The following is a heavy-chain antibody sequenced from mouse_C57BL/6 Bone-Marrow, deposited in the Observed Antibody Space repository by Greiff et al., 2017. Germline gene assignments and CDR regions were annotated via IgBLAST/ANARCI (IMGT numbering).Heavy chain of an antibody. Sequence: VQLQQPGAELVRPGSSVKLSCKASGYTFTSYWMDWVKQRPGQGLEWIGNIYPSDSETHYNQKFKDKATLTVDKSSSTAYMQLSSLTSEDSAGYYCARKTFCYGSSYAMDYWGQGTSVTVSS. CDR1: GYTFTSYW. J-gene: IGHJ4*01. CDR3: ARKTFCYGSSYAMDY. V-gene: IGHV1-61*01. CDR2: IYPSDSET. D-gene: IGHD1-1*01.